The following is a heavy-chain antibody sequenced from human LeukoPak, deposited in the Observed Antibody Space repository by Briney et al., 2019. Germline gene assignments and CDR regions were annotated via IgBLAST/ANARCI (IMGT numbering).Heavy chain of an antibody. V-gene: IGHV3-21*01. J-gene: IGHJ4*02. Sequence: GGSLRLSCAASGFTFSTYTMNWVRQAPGKGLEWVSSISSSSSYIYYADSVKGRFTISRDNAKNSLYLQMNSLRAEDTAVYYCAGGPPSGGSCYDYWGQGTLVTVSS. CDR1: GFTFSTYT. CDR2: ISSSSSYI. CDR3: AGGPPSGGSCYDY. D-gene: IGHD2-15*01.